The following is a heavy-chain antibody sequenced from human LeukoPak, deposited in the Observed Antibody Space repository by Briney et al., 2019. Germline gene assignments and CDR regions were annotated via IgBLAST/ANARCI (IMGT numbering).Heavy chain of an antibody. CDR2: IYYSGST. V-gene: IGHV4-59*08. Sequence: SETLSLTCSVSGGSISSYYWSWIRQPPGKGLEWIGYIYYSGSTNYNPSLKSRVTISVDTSKNQFSLKLSSVTAADTAVYYCARHGKAVANWFDPWGQGTLVTVSS. CDR1: GGSISSYY. CDR3: ARHGKAVANWFDP. J-gene: IGHJ5*02. D-gene: IGHD6-19*01.